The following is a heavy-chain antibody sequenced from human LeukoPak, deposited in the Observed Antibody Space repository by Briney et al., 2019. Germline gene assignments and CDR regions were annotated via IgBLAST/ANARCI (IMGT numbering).Heavy chain of an antibody. J-gene: IGHJ5*02. V-gene: IGHV3-30*04. CDR3: ARDLGIAAAGKNWFDP. CDR1: GFTFSTYA. CDR2: ISYDGTNK. D-gene: IGHD6-13*01. Sequence: QPGGSLRLSCAASGFTFSTYAMHWVRQAPGKGLEWVAVISYDGTNKYYADSVKGRFTISRDNSKNTLYLQMNSLRAEDTAVYYCARDLGIAAAGKNWFDPWGQGTLVTVSS.